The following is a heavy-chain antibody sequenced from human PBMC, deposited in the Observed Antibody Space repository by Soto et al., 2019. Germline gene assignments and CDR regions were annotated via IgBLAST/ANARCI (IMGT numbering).Heavy chain of an antibody. D-gene: IGHD4-17*01. CDR2: VYYRGRS. J-gene: IGHJ4*01. CDR1: GCSVTNSSYY. CDR3: VGQRTTVPTQAYFDY. Sequence: XETLSLTCTAAGCSVTNSSYYWGWIRQSPGKGLEWIGSVYYRGRSYSKSSVKSRVTISVDTSKNRFSLSLNSVTASDTAVYFCVGQRTTVPTQAYFDYWGPGALVTVSS. V-gene: IGHV4-39*01.